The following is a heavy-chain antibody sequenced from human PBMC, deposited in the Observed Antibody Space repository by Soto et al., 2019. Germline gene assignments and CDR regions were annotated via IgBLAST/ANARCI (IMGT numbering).Heavy chain of an antibody. CDR2: IYYGGST. Sequence: QVQLQESGPGLVKPSETLSLTCTVSGGSISSYYWSWIRQPPGKGLEWIGYIYYGGSTNYNPSLKSRVTIAVDTSKNQFPLKLSSVTAADTAVYYCARHWGFWADYWGQGTLVTVSS. CDR1: GGSISSYY. V-gene: IGHV4-59*08. CDR3: ARHWGFWADY. D-gene: IGHD3-16*01. J-gene: IGHJ4*02.